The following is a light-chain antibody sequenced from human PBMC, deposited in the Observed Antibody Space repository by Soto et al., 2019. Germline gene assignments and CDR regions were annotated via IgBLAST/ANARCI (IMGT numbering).Light chain of an antibody. V-gene: IGKV3-20*01. Sequence: EFVLTQSPGTLSLSPGERATLFCRASQSVSSSSLAWYQQKPGQAPRLLMYGASSRATGIPDRFSGGGSGTDFTLTISRLEPEDFAVYYCQEYGSSRRTFGQGTKVDI. CDR3: QEYGSSRRT. CDR2: GAS. CDR1: QSVSSSS. J-gene: IGKJ1*01.